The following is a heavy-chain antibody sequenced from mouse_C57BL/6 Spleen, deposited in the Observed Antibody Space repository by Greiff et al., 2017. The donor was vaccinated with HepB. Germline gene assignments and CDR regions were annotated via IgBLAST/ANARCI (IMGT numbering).Heavy chain of an antibody. Sequence: QVQLQQSGAELVMPGASVKLSCKASGYTFTSYWMHWVKQRPGQGLEWIGEIDPSDSYTNYNQKFKGKSTLTVDKSSSTAYMQLSSLTSEDSAVYYCARRPSLVLRNWYFDVWGTGTTVTVSS. CDR2: IDPSDSYT. J-gene: IGHJ1*03. V-gene: IGHV1-69*01. CDR3: ARRPSLVLRNWYFDV. D-gene: IGHD1-1*01. CDR1: GYTFTSYW.